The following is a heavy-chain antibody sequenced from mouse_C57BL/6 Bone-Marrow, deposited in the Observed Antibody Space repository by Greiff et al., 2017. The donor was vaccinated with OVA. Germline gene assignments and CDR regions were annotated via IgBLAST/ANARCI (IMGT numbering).Heavy chain of an antibody. D-gene: IGHD1-1*01. Sequence: EVQVVESGEGLVKPGGSLKLSCAASGFTFSSYAMSWVRQTPEKRLEWVAYISSGGDYIYYADTVKGRFTISRDNARNTLYLQMSSLKSEDTAMYYCTRDPFYYYGSSYLYWYFDVWGTGTTVTVSS. J-gene: IGHJ1*03. CDR3: TRDPFYYYGSSYLYWYFDV. CDR1: GFTFSSYA. V-gene: IGHV5-9-1*02. CDR2: ISSGGDYI.